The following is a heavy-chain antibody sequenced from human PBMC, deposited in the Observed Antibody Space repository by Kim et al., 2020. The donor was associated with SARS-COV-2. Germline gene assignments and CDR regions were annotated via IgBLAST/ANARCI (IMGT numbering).Heavy chain of an antibody. CDR2: IDPSDSYT. V-gene: IGHV5-10-1*01. CDR3: ARHTSRGWAAAAGTGSDWFDP. D-gene: IGHD6-13*01. CDR1: GYSFTSYW. J-gene: IGHJ5*02. Sequence: GESLKISCKGSGYSFTSYWISWVRQMPGKGLEWMGRIDPSDSYTNYSPSFQGHVTISADKSISTAYLQWSSLKASDTAMYYCARHTSRGWAAAAGTGSDWFDPWGQGTLVTVSS.